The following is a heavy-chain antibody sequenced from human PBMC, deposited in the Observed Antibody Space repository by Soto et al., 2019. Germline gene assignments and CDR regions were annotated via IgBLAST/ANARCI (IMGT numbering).Heavy chain of an antibody. V-gene: IGHV4-31*03. D-gene: IGHD2-21*02. CDR3: ARGVGGPVTAVGFDI. Sequence: QVHLQESGPGLVKPSQTLSLTCTVSGGSISTSGYHWSWIRQHPGKGLEWVGYISYRGRTYYNPSPKGRLTISVDPPKSQFSLKLNSLTAADTAVYYCARGVGGPVTAVGFDIWGQGAMVTVSS. CDR1: GGSISTSGYH. J-gene: IGHJ3*02. CDR2: ISYRGRT.